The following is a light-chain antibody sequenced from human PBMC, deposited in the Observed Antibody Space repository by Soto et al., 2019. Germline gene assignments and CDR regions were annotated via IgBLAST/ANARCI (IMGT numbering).Light chain of an antibody. CDR1: QSLLHTDGKTY. CDR3: QQYSASPRT. V-gene: IGKV2D-29*01. Sequence: DIVMTQTPLSLSVTPGQPASISCQSSQSLLHTDGKTYLYWYLXKPGQPPQLXIHSASTRAPGIPDRFSASGSGTDLTITISRLEPEDSEVYYCQQYSASPRTFGPGTKVDIK. J-gene: IGKJ3*01. CDR2: SAS.